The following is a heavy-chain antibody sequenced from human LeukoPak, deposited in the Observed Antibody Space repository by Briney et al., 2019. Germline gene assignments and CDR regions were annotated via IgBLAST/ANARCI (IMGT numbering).Heavy chain of an antibody. V-gene: IGHV1-69*05. CDR3: VSRTAGTSDNDAFDI. CDR1: GGAFSSYA. CDR2: IIHIFATT. Sequence: SLKLSCKASGGAFSSYAISWVRQAPGQGLEWMGGIIHIFATTNYAEKFKGRVTITTDESTNTAYMEMSSLRSEDTAVYYCVSRTAGTSDNDAFDIWGQGTMVTVSS. J-gene: IGHJ3*02. D-gene: IGHD1-14*01.